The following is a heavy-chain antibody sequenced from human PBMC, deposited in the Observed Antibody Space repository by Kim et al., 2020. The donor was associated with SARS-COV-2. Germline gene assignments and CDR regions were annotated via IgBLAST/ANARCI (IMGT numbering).Heavy chain of an antibody. CDR1: GGSISSSSYY. V-gene: IGHV4-39*01. CDR2: IYYSGST. D-gene: IGHD4-17*01. CDR3: ARRDPLMTTVTTDWYFDL. J-gene: IGHJ2*01. Sequence: SETLSLTCTVSGGSISSSSYYWGWIRQPPGMGLEWIGSIYYSGSTYYNPSLKSRVTISVDTSKNQFSLKLSSVTAADTAVYYCARRDPLMTTVTTDWYFDLWGRGTLVTVSS.